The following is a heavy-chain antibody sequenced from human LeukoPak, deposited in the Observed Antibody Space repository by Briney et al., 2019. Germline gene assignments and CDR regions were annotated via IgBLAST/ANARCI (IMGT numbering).Heavy chain of an antibody. Sequence: GGSLRLSCEASGFTFSDYWMSWVRQAPGKGLEWVADIKQDGSEKYYVDSVKGRFTISRDNAKNSLYLQMNSLRAEDTAVYYCARGDYFDRAFDVWGQGTTVTVSS. CDR3: ARGDYFDRAFDV. D-gene: IGHD3-22*01. CDR1: GFTFSDYW. CDR2: IKQDGSEK. J-gene: IGHJ3*01. V-gene: IGHV3-7*03.